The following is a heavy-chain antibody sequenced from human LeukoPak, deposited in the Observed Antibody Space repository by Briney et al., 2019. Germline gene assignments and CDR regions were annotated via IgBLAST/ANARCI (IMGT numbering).Heavy chain of an antibody. J-gene: IGHJ4*02. CDR1: GFTFSSYT. D-gene: IGHD3-3*01. Sequence: PGGSLRLSCAASGFTFSSYTMSWVRQAPGKGLEWVSSISSSSSYIYYADSVKGRFTISRDNAKNSLYLQMNSLRAEDTAVYYCARAYDFWSGYLGYWGQGTLVTVSS. V-gene: IGHV3-21*01. CDR3: ARAYDFWSGYLGY. CDR2: ISSSSSYI.